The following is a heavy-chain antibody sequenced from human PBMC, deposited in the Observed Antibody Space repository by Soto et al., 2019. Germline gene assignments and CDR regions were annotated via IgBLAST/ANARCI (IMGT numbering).Heavy chain of an antibody. Sequence: GGSLRLSCAASGFTFSSYAMSWVRQAPGKGLEWVSAISGSGGSTYYADSVKGRFTISRDNSKNTLYLQMNSLRAEDTAVYYCAKKGTRRGYSYGHTYYFDYWGQGTLVTVSS. CDR3: AKKGTRRGYSYGHTYYFDY. V-gene: IGHV3-23*01. CDR1: GFTFSSYA. CDR2: ISGSGGST. D-gene: IGHD5-18*01. J-gene: IGHJ4*02.